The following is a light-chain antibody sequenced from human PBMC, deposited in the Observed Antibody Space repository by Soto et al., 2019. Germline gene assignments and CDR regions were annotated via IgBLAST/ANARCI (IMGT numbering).Light chain of an antibody. Sequence: QSALTQPASVSGSPGQSITISCTGTSSDVGGYNYVSWYQHHPGKAPKRMIRDVSSRPSGVSNRFSGSKSGNTASLTISGLQAGDEAEYYCSSYTSSTTEVFGTGTKVNVL. V-gene: IGLV2-14*03. J-gene: IGLJ1*01. CDR1: SSDVGGYNY. CDR3: SSYTSSTTEV. CDR2: DVS.